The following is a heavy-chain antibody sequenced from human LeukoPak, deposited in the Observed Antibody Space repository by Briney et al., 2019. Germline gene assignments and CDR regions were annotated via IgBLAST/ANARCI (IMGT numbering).Heavy chain of an antibody. J-gene: IGHJ5*01. Sequence: GASVKVSCKASGYTFTGFLMHWVRQAPGQGLEWMGWINPNIGDAYYAQKFQGRVTMTRDRSINTAYMELSRLTSDDTAVYYCARMDLDGGDSIGFDSWGQGTLVTVSS. D-gene: IGHD2-21*02. CDR3: ARMDLDGGDSIGFDS. CDR1: GYTFTGFL. CDR2: INPNIGDA. V-gene: IGHV1-2*02.